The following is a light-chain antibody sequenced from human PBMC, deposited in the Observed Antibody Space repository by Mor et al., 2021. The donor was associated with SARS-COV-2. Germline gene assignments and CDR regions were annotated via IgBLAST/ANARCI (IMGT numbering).Light chain of an antibody. CDR3: QQYGSSPRT. V-gene: IGKV3-20*01. CDR2: GTS. CDR1: QNVRENY. J-gene: IGKJ1*01. Sequence: RASQNVRENYLAWYQQKPGQAPRLFIYGTSTRATGIPDRFSGSGSGTDFALTISRLEPEDFAVYYCQQYGSSPRTFGQGTKVVVK.